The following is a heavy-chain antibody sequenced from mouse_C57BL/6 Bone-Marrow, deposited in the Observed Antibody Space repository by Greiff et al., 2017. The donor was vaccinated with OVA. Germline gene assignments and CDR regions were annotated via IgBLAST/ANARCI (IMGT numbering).Heavy chain of an antibody. J-gene: IGHJ2*01. CDR3: AIRTDFDY. V-gene: IGHV1-69*01. D-gene: IGHD1-1*01. Sequence: VQLQQPGAELVMPGASVKLSCKASGYTFTSYWMHWVKQRPGQGLEWIGEIDPSDSYTNYNQKFKGKSTLTVDKSSSTAYMQLSSLTSEDSAVYYCAIRTDFDYWGKGTTLTVSS. CDR2: IDPSDSYT. CDR1: GYTFTSYW.